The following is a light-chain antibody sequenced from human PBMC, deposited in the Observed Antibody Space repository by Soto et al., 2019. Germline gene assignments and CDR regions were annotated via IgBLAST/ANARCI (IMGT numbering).Light chain of an antibody. CDR1: QSIFVW. J-gene: IGKJ2*01. CDR3: QQYNSYSYT. V-gene: IGKV1-5*01. CDR2: EAS. Sequence: EIQMTQSPSTLSASVGDRVTITCRASQSIFVWLAWYQQRPGTAPRLLIYEASSLQSGVPSRFSGSGSGTEFTLTISSLQPDDSATYYCQQYNSYSYTFGQGTKLEIK.